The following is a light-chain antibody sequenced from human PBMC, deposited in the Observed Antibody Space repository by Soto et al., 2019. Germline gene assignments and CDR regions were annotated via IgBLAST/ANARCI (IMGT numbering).Light chain of an antibody. CDR1: QSVSSY. CDR2: GAS. V-gene: IGKV3-20*01. CDR3: QQYNTSPFT. J-gene: IGKJ2*01. Sequence: EIVLTQSPGTLSLSPGERATLSCRASQSVSSYLAWYQENPGQAPRLLIYGASSRATGIPDRFSGSGSGTDFTLTISRLEPEDFALYYCQQYNTSPFTLGQGTKVDIK.